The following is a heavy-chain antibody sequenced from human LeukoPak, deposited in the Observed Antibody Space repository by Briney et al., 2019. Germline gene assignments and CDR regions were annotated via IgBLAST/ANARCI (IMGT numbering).Heavy chain of an antibody. D-gene: IGHD2-8*01. V-gene: IGHV3-21*01. CDR2: ISSSSSYI. CDR3: AREALYLAKKCFDL. CDR1: GFTFSSYS. J-gene: IGHJ2*01. Sequence: PGGSLRLHCAASGFTFSSYSMNWVRQAPGKGLEWVSSISSSSSYIYYADSVKGRFTISRDNAKNSLYLQMNSLRAEDTAVYYCAREALYLAKKCFDLWGRGTLVTVSS.